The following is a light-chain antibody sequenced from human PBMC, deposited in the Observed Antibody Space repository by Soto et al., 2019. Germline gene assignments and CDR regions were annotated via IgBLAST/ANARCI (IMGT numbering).Light chain of an antibody. Sequence: DIQMTQSPSSLSASVGDRVTITCRASQSISSYLNWYQQKPGKAPKLLIYAASSLQSGVPSRFSGSGSVTDFTLTISSLQPEDFASYYCQQSYSTPPNFGGGTKVEI. CDR2: AAS. V-gene: IGKV1-39*01. J-gene: IGKJ4*01. CDR1: QSISSY. CDR3: QQSYSTPPN.